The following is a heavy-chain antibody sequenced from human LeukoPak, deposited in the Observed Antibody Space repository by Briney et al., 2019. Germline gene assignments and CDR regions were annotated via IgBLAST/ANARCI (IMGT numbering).Heavy chain of an antibody. D-gene: IGHD3-22*01. J-gene: IGHJ4*02. CDR2: IYYSGST. Sequence: SETLSLTCTVSGGSISSYYWSWIRQPPGKGLEWIGYIYYSGSTNYNPSLKSRVTISVDTSKNQFSLKLSSVTAADTAVYYCARHRAPYYYDSSGYYPDYWGQGTLVTVSS. CDR1: GGSISSYY. V-gene: IGHV4-59*08. CDR3: ARHRAPYYYDSSGYYPDY.